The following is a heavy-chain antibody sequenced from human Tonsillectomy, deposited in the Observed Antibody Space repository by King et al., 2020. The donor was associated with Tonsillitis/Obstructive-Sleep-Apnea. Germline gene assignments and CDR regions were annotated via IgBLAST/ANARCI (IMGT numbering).Heavy chain of an antibody. Sequence: VQLVESGGGLIQPGGSLRLSCAASGFTVSSNYMSWVRQSPGRGLAWVSVIYRGGSTYYADSVKSRFTISSDNSKNTLYLQMNSLRAEDAAVYYCARVQYYDGSGSYPDYWGQGILVTVSS. CDR3: ARVQYYDGSGSYPDY. D-gene: IGHD3-10*01. J-gene: IGHJ4*02. CDR1: GFTVSSNY. V-gene: IGHV3-53*01. CDR2: IYRGGST.